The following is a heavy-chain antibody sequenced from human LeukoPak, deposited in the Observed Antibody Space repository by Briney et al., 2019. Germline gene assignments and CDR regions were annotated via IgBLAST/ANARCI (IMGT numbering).Heavy chain of an antibody. V-gene: IGHV3-21*01. Sequence: GGSLRLSCAASGFTFSSYSMNWVRQAPGKGLEWVSAISGSTTYYADSVKGRFTTSRDNAKNSLYLQKDSLRAEDTAVYYCAGGVCTSTSCSGWYGMDVWGQGTTVIVSS. J-gene: IGHJ6*02. CDR2: ISGSTT. D-gene: IGHD2-2*01. CDR1: GFTFSSYS. CDR3: AGGVCTSTSCSGWYGMDV.